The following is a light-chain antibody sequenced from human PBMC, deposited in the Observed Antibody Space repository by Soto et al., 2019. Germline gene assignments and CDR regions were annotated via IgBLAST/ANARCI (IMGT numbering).Light chain of an antibody. J-gene: IGKJ1*01. CDR2: LGS. V-gene: IGKV2-28*01. CDR3: MQALQSPRT. CDR1: QSLLHSNGYNF. Sequence: DIVMTQSPLSLPVTPGEAASISCRSSQSLLHSNGYNFLDWYLQKPGQSPQILINLGSNRSSGVPDRFSGRGSGTDFTLKISRVEAEDVCVYYCMQALQSPRTFGQGTKVEIK.